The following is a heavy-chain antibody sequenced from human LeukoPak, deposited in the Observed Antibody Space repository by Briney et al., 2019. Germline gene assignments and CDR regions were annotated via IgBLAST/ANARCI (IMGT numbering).Heavy chain of an antibody. CDR1: GFTFEDYG. CDR2: ITWNGGSI. J-gene: IGHJ4*02. V-gene: IGHV3-20*04. CDR3: ARDYARPDY. Sequence: GGSLRLSCAASGFTFEDYGMSWVRQARGKGLEWVSGITWNGGSIGYADSVKGRFTMSRDNAKNSLYLQMDSLKTEDTALYYCARDYARPDYWGQGTLVTVSS. D-gene: IGHD4-17*01.